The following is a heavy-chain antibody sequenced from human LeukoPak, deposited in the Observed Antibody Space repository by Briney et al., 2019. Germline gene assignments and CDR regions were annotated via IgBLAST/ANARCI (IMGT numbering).Heavy chain of an antibody. V-gene: IGHV3-7*01. Sequence: GGSLRLSCAASGFTFRNYWMNWVRQAPGKGLECVANIKQDGNEKYYVDSVKGRYTSSRDNAKTSPYLQMNSLRVEDTAVYYCAKPLTVSGATDGFDIWGQGTMVTVSS. J-gene: IGHJ3*02. D-gene: IGHD3-3*01. CDR2: IKQDGNEK. CDR1: GFTFRNYW. CDR3: AKPLTVSGATDGFDI.